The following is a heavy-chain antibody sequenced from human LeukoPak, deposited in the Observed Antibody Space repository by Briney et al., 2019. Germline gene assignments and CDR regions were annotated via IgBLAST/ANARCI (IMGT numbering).Heavy chain of an antibody. CDR1: GGSISSSTYY. J-gene: IGHJ3*02. D-gene: IGHD2-2*01. CDR3: GRPLGCFSSGCPYDAFDI. V-gene: IGHV4-39*01. Sequence: PSETLSLTCTVSGGSISSSTYYWGWIRQPPGKGLEWIGNIYYGGSSYSNPSLKSRLTISVDTSKNQFSLKLSSVTAADAALYSCGRPLGCFSSGCPYDAFDIWGHGTMVTVSS. CDR2: IYYGGSS.